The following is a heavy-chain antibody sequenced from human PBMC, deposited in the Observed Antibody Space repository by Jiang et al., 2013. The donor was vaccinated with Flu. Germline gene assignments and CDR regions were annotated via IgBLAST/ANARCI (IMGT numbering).Heavy chain of an antibody. D-gene: IGHD2-8*02. Sequence: EVKKPGASVKVSCKASGYTFTGYYMHWVRQAPGQGLEWMGRINPNSGGTNYAQKFQGRVTMTRDTSISTAYMDLSRLRSDDTAVYYCAREGYCTGGVCPDAFDIWGQGTMVTVSS. CDR3: AREGYCTGGVCPDAFDI. J-gene: IGHJ3*02. CDR1: GYTFTGYY. V-gene: IGHV1-2*06. CDR2: INPNSGGT.